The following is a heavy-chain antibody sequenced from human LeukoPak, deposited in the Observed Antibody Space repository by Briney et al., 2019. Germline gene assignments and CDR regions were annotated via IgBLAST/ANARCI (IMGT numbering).Heavy chain of an antibody. Sequence: PVHVSRQASEGTFRSYAIHWVRQTPCQGLQRMGGIIPIYGTANYPQKFQGRVTITADESTSPAYMKLSSLRSENTAVYYCAKEHTAMVLVDYWGQGNLVTVSS. J-gene: IGHJ4*02. CDR2: IIPIYGTA. D-gene: IGHD5-18*01. CDR1: EGTFRSYA. V-gene: IGHV1-69*01. CDR3: AKEHTAMVLVDY.